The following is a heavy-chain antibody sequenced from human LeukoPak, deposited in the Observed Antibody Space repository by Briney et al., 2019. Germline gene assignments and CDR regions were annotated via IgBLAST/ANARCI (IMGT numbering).Heavy chain of an antibody. V-gene: IGHV4-59*08. CDR2: VHSSGST. D-gene: IGHD4-17*01. CDR1: GGSMSGQF. CDR3: ARHVSVTPWFFDL. Sequence: SETLSLTCTFSGGSMSGQFWSWLRQPPGKGLEWIGYVHSSGSTNYNPSLKSRVTISIDTSKNQFSLNLSSVTAADTALYYCARHVSVTPWFFDLWGRGTLVTVSS. J-gene: IGHJ2*01.